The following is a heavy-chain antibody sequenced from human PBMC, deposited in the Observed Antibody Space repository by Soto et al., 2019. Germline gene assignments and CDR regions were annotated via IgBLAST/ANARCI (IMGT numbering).Heavy chain of an antibody. CDR1: GYTFTSYG. J-gene: IGHJ6*02. V-gene: IGHV1-18*01. CDR2: ISAYNGNT. D-gene: IGHD2-8*01. Sequence: ASVKVSCKASGYTFTSYGISWVRQAPGQGPEWMGWISAYNGNTNYAQKLQGRVTMTTDTSTSTAYMELRSLRSDDTAVYYCARDTSIVLMVYATDYYYGMDVWGQGTTVTVSS. CDR3: ARDTSIVLMVYATDYYYGMDV.